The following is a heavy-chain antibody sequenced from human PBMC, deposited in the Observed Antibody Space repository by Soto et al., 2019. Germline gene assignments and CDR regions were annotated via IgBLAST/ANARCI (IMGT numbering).Heavy chain of an antibody. CDR2: IYYSGST. J-gene: IGHJ6*02. D-gene: IGHD2-2*01. CDR1: GGSISSSSYY. V-gene: IGHV4-39*01. Sequence: KASETLSLTCTVSGGSISSSSYYWGWIRQPPGKGLEWIGSIYYSGSTFYNPSLKSRVTISVDTSKNQFSLKLSSVTAADTAVYYCARHSVDQLPDYDGMDVWGQGTTVTVSS. CDR3: ARHSVDQLPDYDGMDV.